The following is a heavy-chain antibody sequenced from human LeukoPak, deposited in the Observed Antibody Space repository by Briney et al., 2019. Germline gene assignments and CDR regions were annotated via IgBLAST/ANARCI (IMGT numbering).Heavy chain of an antibody. D-gene: IGHD6-19*01. CDR2: INPNSGGT. CDR3: AASSGSFDI. Sequence: ASLKVSCKASGYTFTAYYIHWVRQAPGQGLEWMGWINPNSGGTNYAQQLQGRVTMTRDTSISTAYMDLSSLRSDDTAVYYCAASSGSFDIWGQGTMVTVSS. V-gene: IGHV1-2*02. J-gene: IGHJ3*02. CDR1: GYTFTAYY.